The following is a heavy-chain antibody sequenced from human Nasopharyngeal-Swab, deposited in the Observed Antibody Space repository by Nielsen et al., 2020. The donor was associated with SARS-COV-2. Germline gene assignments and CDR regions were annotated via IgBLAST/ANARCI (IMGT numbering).Heavy chain of an antibody. CDR1: GGTFSSYA. CDR2: IIPIFGTA. CDR3: ATYSGSYPGVDYYYGMDV. Sequence: SVKVSCKASGGTFSSYAISWVRQAPGQGLEWMGGIIPIFGTANYAQKFQGRVTITADESTSTAYMELSSLRSEDTAVYYCATYSGSYPGVDYYYGMDVWGQGTTVTVSS. J-gene: IGHJ6*02. D-gene: IGHD1-26*01. V-gene: IGHV1-69*13.